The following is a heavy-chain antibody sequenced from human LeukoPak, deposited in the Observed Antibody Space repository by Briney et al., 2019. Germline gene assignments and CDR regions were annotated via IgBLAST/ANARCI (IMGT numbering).Heavy chain of an antibody. V-gene: IGHV3-30*04. CDR1: GFTFSSYA. CDR2: ISYDGSNK. D-gene: IGHD3-22*01. CDR3: ARGRGYYDSSGYPWVY. J-gene: IGHJ4*02. Sequence: GGSLRLSCAASGFTFSSYATHWVRQAPGKGLEWVAVISYDGSNKYYADSVKGRFTISRDNSENTLYLQMNSLRAEDTAVYYCARGRGYYDSSGYPWVYWGQGTLVTVSS.